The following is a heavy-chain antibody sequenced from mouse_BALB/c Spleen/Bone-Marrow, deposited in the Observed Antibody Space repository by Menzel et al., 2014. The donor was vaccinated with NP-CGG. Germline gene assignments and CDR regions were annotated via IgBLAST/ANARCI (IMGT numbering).Heavy chain of an antibody. CDR2: ISSGGSST. CDR3: TRVYYYGPRGDWFAY. CDR1: GFTFSSNG. V-gene: IGHV5-6*01. Sequence: EAMPGGSWGDLTKAGGSQKLSCVASGFTFSSNGMSWVRQTPDKRLEGVATISSGGSSTHYPASVKGRFTISRDNAKSTLYLQMSSLNAEDTAMYYCTRVYYYGPRGDWFAYWGQGTPITVSA. D-gene: IGHD1-1*01. J-gene: IGHJ3*01.